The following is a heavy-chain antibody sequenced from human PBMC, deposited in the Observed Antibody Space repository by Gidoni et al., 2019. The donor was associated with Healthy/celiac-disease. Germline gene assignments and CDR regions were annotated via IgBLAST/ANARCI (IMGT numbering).Heavy chain of an antibody. Sequence: EVQLVQSGAEVKKPGESLKLSCKGSGYSFTSYWIGLVRQLPGKGLEWMGIIYPGDSDTRYSPSFQGQVTISADKSISTAYLQWSSLKASDTAMYYCARHSLGRGGPVRRPDYYYGSGSSPEGAFDIWGQGTMVTVSS. D-gene: IGHD3-10*01. CDR2: IYPGDSDT. CDR3: ARHSLGRGGPVRRPDYYYGSGSSPEGAFDI. J-gene: IGHJ3*02. CDR1: GYSFTSYW. V-gene: IGHV5-51*01.